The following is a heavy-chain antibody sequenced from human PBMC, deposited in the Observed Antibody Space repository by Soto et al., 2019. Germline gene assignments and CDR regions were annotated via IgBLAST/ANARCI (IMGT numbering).Heavy chain of an antibody. J-gene: IGHJ4*02. CDR2: IYYSGST. D-gene: IGHD3-10*01. Sequence: QVQLQESGPGLVKPSETLSLTCTVSGGSISGYYWSWIRQPPGKGLEWIGYIYYSGSTNYNPSLKSRVTISVDTSKNQFSLKLSSVTAADTAVYYCARTRGSLVDYWGQGTLVTVSS. CDR1: GGSISGYY. V-gene: IGHV4-59*01. CDR3: ARTRGSLVDY.